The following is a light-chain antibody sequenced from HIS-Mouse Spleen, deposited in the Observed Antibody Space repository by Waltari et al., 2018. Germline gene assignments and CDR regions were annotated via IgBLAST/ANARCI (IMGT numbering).Light chain of an antibody. CDR3: QQYYSTPLT. J-gene: IGKJ4*01. CDR1: QSVLYSSNNKNY. CDR2: GAS. V-gene: IGKV4-1*01. Sequence: DIVMTQSPDSLAVSLGERATINCKSSQSVLYSSNNKNYLAWYQQKPGQPPKLLIYGASTGESGGPDRFSGSGSGKDFTLTISSLQAEDVAVYYCQQYYSTPLTFGGGTKVEIK.